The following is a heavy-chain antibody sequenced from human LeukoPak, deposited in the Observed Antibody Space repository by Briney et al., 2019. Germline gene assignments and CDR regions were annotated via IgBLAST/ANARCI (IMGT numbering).Heavy chain of an antibody. V-gene: IGHV4-34*01. CDR1: GGSFSGYY. J-gene: IGHJ3*02. CDR3: ARSIVVVPAAIDGHDAFDI. Sequence: SETLSLTCAVYGGSFSGYYWSWIRQPPGKGLEWIGEINHSGSTNYNPSLKSRVTISVDTSKNQFSLKLSSVTAAGTAVYYCARSIVVVPAAIDGHDAFDIWGQGTMVTVSS. CDR2: INHSGST. D-gene: IGHD2-2*02.